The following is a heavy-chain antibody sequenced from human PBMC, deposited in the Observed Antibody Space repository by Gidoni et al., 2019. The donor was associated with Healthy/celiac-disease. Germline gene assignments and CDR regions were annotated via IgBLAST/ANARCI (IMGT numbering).Heavy chain of an antibody. Sequence: QVQLVESGGGVVQPGRSLRPSCAAYGFTFSSYGMHWVRQAPGKGLEWVAVISYDGSNKYYADSVKGRFTISRDNSKNTLYLQMNSLRAEDTAVYYCAEEDSSGWYSYWGQGTLVTVSS. V-gene: IGHV3-30*18. CDR2: ISYDGSNK. CDR3: AEEDSSGWYSY. J-gene: IGHJ4*02. D-gene: IGHD6-19*01. CDR1: GFTFSSYG.